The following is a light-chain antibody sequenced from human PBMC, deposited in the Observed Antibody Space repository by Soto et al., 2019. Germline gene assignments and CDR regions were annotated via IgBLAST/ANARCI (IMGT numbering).Light chain of an antibody. J-gene: IGKJ1*01. CDR2: DAS. Sequence: EIVMTQSPVTLSVSPGERATLSCRASQSVSSYLAWYQQKPGQAPRLLIYDASKRATGIPARFGGSGFGTDYTLTISSLEPEDFAVYYCQQRTKWRTFGQGTKVDIK. CDR1: QSVSSY. V-gene: IGKV3-11*01. CDR3: QQRTKWRT.